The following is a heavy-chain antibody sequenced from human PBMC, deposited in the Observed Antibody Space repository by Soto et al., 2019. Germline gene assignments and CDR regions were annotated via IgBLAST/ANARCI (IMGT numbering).Heavy chain of an antibody. Sequence: EVQLVESGGGLVQPGGSLRVSCAASGFTFSSYWMHWVRQAPGKGLVWVSRINSDGSSTSYADSVKGRFTISRDNAKNTLYLQMNSLRAEDTAIYYCARRGAVAGLNSWGQGTLVTVSS. CDR1: GFTFSSYW. J-gene: IGHJ4*02. CDR3: ARRGAVAGLNS. CDR2: INSDGSST. V-gene: IGHV3-74*01. D-gene: IGHD6-19*01.